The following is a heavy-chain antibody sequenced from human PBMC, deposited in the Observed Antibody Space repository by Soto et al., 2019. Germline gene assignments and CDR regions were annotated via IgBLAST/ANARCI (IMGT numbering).Heavy chain of an antibody. D-gene: IGHD3-22*01. CDR1: GGSISSYY. CDR3: ARVGPWVPYYYDSSPYTFENWFDP. CDR2: IYTSGST. Sequence: TSETLSLTCTVSGGSISSYYWSWIRQPAGKGLEWIGRIYTSGSTNYNPSLKSRVTMSVDTSKNQFSLKLSTVTAADTAVYYCARVGPWVPYYYDSSPYTFENWFDPWGQGTLVTVSS. V-gene: IGHV4-4*07. J-gene: IGHJ5*02.